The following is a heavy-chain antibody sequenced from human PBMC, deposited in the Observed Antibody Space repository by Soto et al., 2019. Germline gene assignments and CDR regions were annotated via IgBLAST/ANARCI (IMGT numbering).Heavy chain of an antibody. Sequence: PSETLSLTCTVSGGSISSSSYYWGWIRQPPGKGLEWIGSIYYSGSTYYNPSLKSRVTISVDTSKNQFSLKLSSVTAADTAVYYWARLARTSYNFDDWGQGTLVTVAS. V-gene: IGHV4-39*01. CDR2: IYYSGST. CDR3: ARLARTSYNFDD. D-gene: IGHD4-4*01. J-gene: IGHJ4*02. CDR1: GGSISSSSYY.